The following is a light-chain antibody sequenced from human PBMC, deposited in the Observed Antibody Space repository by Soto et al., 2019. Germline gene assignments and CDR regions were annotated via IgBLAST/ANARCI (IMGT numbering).Light chain of an antibody. V-gene: IGKV1-5*03. CDR3: QPHPT. CDR1: QGISSW. J-gene: IGKJ1*01. CDR2: KAS. Sequence: DIQMTQSPSALSASVGYRVTITCRGSQGISSWLAWYQQKPGKAPRLLIYKASSLASGVPSRFSGSGSGTEFTLTISSLQPEDVATYHCQPHPTFDQGTKVDIK.